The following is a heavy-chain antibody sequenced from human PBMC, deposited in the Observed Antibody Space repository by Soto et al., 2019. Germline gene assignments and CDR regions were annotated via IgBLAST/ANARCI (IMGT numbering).Heavy chain of an antibody. J-gene: IGHJ5*02. D-gene: IGHD3-3*01. CDR1: GFTFSSYA. Sequence: PGGSLRLSCAASGFTFSSYAMHWVRQAPGKGLEWVAVISYDGSNKYYADSVKCRFTISRDNSKNTLYLQMNSLRAEDTAVYYCARDSGPYDFWSGDVGFDPWGQGTLVTVSS. V-gene: IGHV3-30-3*01. CDR2: ISYDGSNK. CDR3: ARDSGPYDFWSGDVGFDP.